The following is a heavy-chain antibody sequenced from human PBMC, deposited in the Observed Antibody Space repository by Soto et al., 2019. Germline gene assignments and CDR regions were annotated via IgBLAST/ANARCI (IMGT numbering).Heavy chain of an antibody. J-gene: IGHJ4*02. CDR3: ARHKYHSSGPSAY. CDR2: ISGSGSST. CDR1: GFTFSSYA. D-gene: IGHD3-22*01. V-gene: IGHV3-23*01. Sequence: GGSLRLSCAASGFTFSSYAMSWVRQAPGKGLEWVSAISGSGSSTYYADSVKGRFTISRDNAKNTLYLQMNSLRAEDTAVYYCARHKYHSSGPSAYWGQGTLVTVSS.